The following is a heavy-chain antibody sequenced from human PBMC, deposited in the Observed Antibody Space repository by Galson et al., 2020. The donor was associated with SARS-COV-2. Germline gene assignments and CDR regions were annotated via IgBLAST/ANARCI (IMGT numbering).Heavy chain of an antibody. CDR1: GFSVSYSY. Sequence: QAGGSLRLSCAASGFSVSYSYMTWVRQAPGKGLEWVSIIYSGGTTYYADSVKGRFTMSRDDSKDSLYLQMNSLRAEDTAVYYCAREGVVGAFDYWGQGTLVSVSS. V-gene: IGHV3-53*01. D-gene: IGHD1-26*01. CDR3: AREGVVGAFDY. CDR2: IYSGGTT. J-gene: IGHJ4*02.